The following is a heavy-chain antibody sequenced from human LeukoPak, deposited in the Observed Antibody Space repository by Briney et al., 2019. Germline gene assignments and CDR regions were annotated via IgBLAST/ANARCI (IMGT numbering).Heavy chain of an antibody. CDR2: ISSTTNYI. Sequence: GGSLRLSRAASGFTFSSYSMNWVRQAPGKGLEWVSSISSTTNYIYYADSVKGRFTISRDNAKNSLYLQMNSLRAEDTAVYYCARDGNYYYDSSGYFGYWGQGTLVTVSS. CDR1: GFTFSSYS. D-gene: IGHD3-22*01. J-gene: IGHJ4*02. CDR3: ARDGNYYYDSSGYFGY. V-gene: IGHV3-21*01.